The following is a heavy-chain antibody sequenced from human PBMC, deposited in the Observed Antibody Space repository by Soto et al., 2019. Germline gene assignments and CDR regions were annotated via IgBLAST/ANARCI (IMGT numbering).Heavy chain of an antibody. J-gene: IGHJ4*02. CDR2: INHSGST. CDR1: GGSFSGYY. CDR3: ARGGRFYNWNYVGYFDY. Sequence: PSETLSLTCAVYGGSFSGYYWSWIRQPPGKGLEWIGEINHSGSTNYNPSLKSRVTISVDTSKNQFSLKLSSVTAADTAVYYCARGGRFYNWNYVGYFDYWGQGTLVTVSS. V-gene: IGHV4-34*01. D-gene: IGHD1-7*01.